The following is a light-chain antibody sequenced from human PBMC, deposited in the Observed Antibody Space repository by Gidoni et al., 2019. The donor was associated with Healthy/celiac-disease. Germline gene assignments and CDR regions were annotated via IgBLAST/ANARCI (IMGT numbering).Light chain of an antibody. Sequence: DIQMPKSPPSLSASVGARVTISCRASQSIRSHLNCYQQKPGKAHKLLINAASTLQSGVPARFSGSRTGTDFTLTISSLQPEDSATYYCQQSYSSLKTFGQGTKVEIK. CDR2: AAS. CDR3: QQSYSSLKT. CDR1: QSIRSH. V-gene: IGKV1-39*01. J-gene: IGKJ1*01.